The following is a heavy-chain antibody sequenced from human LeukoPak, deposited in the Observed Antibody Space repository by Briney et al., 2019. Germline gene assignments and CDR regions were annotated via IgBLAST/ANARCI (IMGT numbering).Heavy chain of an antibody. CDR3: ARGRGAAAAGQTYYFDY. V-gene: IGHV4-34*01. Sequence: SETLSLTCAVYGGSFSGYYWSWIRQPPGKGLEWIGEINHSGSTNYNPSLKSRVTISVDTSKNQFSLKLSSVTAADTAVYYCARGRGAAAAGQTYYFDYWGQGTLVTVSS. J-gene: IGHJ4*02. D-gene: IGHD6-13*01. CDR1: GGSFSGYY. CDR2: INHSGST.